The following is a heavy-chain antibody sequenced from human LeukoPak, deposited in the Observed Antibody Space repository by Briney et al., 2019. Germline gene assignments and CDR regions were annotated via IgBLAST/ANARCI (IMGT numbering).Heavy chain of an antibody. CDR1: GFTFSSYA. V-gene: IGHV3-23*01. CDR3: AKDLAGKTRRYYDSSGYYFSAFDI. CDR2: ISGSGGST. D-gene: IGHD3-22*01. J-gene: IGHJ3*02. Sequence: GGSLRLSCAASGFTFSSYAMSWVRQAPGKGLEWVSAISGSGGSTYYADSVKGRFTISRDNSKNTLYLQMNSLRAEDTAVYYCAKDLAGKTRRYYDSSGYYFSAFDIWGQGTMVTVSS.